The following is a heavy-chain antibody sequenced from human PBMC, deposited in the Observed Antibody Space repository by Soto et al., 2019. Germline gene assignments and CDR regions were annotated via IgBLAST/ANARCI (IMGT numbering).Heavy chain of an antibody. Sequence: SETLSLTCTVSGGSISSGGYYWSWIRQHPGKGLEWIGYIYYSGSTYYNPSLKSRVTISVDTSKNQFSLKLSSVTAADTAVYYCARNENYEYYYYYGMDAWGQGTTVTVS. CDR1: GGSISSGGYY. CDR2: IYYSGST. D-gene: IGHD1-7*01. CDR3: ARNENYEYYYYYGMDA. V-gene: IGHV4-31*03. J-gene: IGHJ6*02.